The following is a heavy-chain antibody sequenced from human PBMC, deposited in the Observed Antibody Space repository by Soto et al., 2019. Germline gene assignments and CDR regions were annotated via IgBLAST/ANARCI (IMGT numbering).Heavy chain of an antibody. CDR2: IYSSGST. CDR1: GGSISSYH. Sequence: PSETLSLTCTVSGGSISSYHWSWIRQPPGKGLEWIGYIYSSGSTNYNPSLKSRVTISIDTSRNQFSLRLSSVTAADTAVYYCERNSPRVLIMIVVGTRGMFFDSWGQGTLVTVS. J-gene: IGHJ4*02. CDR3: ERNSPRVLIMIVVGTRGMFFDS. V-gene: IGHV4-59*01. D-gene: IGHD3-22*01.